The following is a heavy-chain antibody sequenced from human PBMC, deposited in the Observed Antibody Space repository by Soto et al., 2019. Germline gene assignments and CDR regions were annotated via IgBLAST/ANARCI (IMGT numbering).Heavy chain of an antibody. CDR1: GFTFSSYA. V-gene: IGHV3-23*01. CDR2: ISGSGGST. D-gene: IGHD2-21*02. J-gene: IGHJ4*02. CDR3: ASNRGIVVVTAIDY. Sequence: GGSLRLSCAASGFTFSSYAMSWVRQAPGKGLEWVSAISGSGGSTYYADSVKGRFTISRDNSKNTLYLEMNSLRAEDTAVYYCASNRGIVVVTAIDYWGQGAQVTVSS.